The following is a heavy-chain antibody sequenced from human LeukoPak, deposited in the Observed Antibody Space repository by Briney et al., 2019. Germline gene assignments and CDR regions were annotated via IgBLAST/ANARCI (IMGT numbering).Heavy chain of an antibody. CDR2: TNPHSGGT. V-gene: IGHV1-2*02. CDR1: GYIFTDYY. D-gene: IGHD6-13*01. CDR3: ARVRYSSSWYSFDY. Sequence: GASVKVSCKASGYIFTDYYIHWVRQAPGQGLEWMGWTNPHSGGTNYAQNFQGRVTMTRDTSITTVDMELRSLRSDDTAVYYCARVRYSSSWYSFDYWGQGTLVTVSS. J-gene: IGHJ4*02.